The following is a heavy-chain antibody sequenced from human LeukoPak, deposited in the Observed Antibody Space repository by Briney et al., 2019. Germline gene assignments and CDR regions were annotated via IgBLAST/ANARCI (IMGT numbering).Heavy chain of an antibody. J-gene: IGHJ3*02. CDR2: ISSSSSTI. V-gene: IGHV3-48*04. CDR1: GFTFSSYS. D-gene: IGHD3-22*01. CDR3: ARDMFVYYYDSSGYPGI. Sequence: GGSLRLSCAASGFTFSSYSMNWVRQAPGKGLEWVSYISSSSSTIYYADSVKGRFTISRDNAKNSLYLQMNSLRAEDTAVYYCARDMFVYYYDSSGYPGIWGQGTMVTVSS.